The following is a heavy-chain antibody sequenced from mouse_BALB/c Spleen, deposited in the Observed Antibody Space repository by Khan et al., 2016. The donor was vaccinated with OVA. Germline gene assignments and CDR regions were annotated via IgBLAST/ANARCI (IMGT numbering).Heavy chain of an antibody. D-gene: IGHD2-2*01. CDR1: GYTFTSYW. CDR3: ARMEKYGDDPSWCAY. J-gene: IGHJ3*01. Sequence: QVQLQQPGAELVRPGASVKLSCKASGYTFTSYWMNWVKQRPGQGLEWIGMIDPSDSETHYNQMFKDKATLTVDKSSSTAYMHLSSLPSEDSAVYYCARMEKYGDDPSWCAYLGQGTLVTGSS. CDR2: IDPSDSET. V-gene: IGHV1-61*01.